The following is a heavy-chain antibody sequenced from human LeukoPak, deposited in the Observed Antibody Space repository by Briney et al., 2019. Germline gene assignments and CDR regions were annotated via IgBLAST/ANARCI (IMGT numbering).Heavy chain of an antibody. D-gene: IGHD3-10*01. CDR2: ISWNSGSI. V-gene: IGHV3-9*01. Sequence: GGSLRLSCAASGFTFDDYAMHWVRQAPGKGLEWVSGISWNSGSIGYADSVKGRFTISRDNAKNSLYLQMNSLRAEDTAVYYCASGGPDEYGSGSQGYSDYWGQGTLVTVSS. J-gene: IGHJ4*02. CDR3: ASGGPDEYGSGSQGYSDY. CDR1: GFTFDDYA.